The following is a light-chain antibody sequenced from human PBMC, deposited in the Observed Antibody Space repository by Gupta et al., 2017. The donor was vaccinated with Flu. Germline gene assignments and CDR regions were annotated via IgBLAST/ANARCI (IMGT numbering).Light chain of an antibody. V-gene: IGLV2-14*01. CDR1: SSDVGGYNY. CDR2: EVS. CDR3: SSYTRSSTLVV. J-gene: IGLJ2*01. Sequence: SALTQSASVSGSPGQSITISCTGTSSDVGGYNYVSWYQQHPGKAPKLMIYEVSNRPSGVSNRFSGYKSGNTASLTIAGLQAEDEADYYCSSYTRSSTLVVFGGGTKLTVL.